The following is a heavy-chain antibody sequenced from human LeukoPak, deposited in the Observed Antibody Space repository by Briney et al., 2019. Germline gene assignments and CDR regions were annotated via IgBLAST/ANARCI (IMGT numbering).Heavy chain of an antibody. CDR2: IIHSGRT. CDR1: GFTLSSYA. J-gene: IGHJ4*02. V-gene: IGHV4-34*12. CDR3: ARGILVTVYATYDY. Sequence: GSLRLSCAASGFTLSSYAMSWVRQAPGKGLEWIGEIIHSGRTNYNPSLKSRVTISVDTSKNQFSLKLSSVTAADTAVYYCARGILVTVYATYDYWGQGTLVTVSS. D-gene: IGHD2-8*01.